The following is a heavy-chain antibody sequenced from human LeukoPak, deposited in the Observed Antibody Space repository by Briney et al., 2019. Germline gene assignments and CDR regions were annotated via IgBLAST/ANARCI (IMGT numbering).Heavy chain of an antibody. Sequence: GGSLRLSCAASGFTITTNYMNWVRQAPGKGLEWVSVIYGDDETNYADSVKGRFTISRDNSKNTLYLQMNSLRADDTAVYYCAREAVMPVAPVKIGTSDRPLYEYYGLDVWGKGTTVTVSS. CDR3: AREAVMPVAPVKIGTSDRPLYEYYGLDV. V-gene: IGHV3-53*01. D-gene: IGHD1/OR15-1a*01. CDR2: IYGDDET. J-gene: IGHJ6*04. CDR1: GFTITTNY.